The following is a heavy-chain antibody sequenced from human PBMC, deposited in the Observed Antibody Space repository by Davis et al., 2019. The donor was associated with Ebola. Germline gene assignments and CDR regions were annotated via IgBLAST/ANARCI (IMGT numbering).Heavy chain of an antibody. J-gene: IGHJ6*04. D-gene: IGHD2-2*01. V-gene: IGHV3-73*01. CDR3: AKDGSEYQLLFSPMDV. CDR1: GFTFSGSA. Sequence: GESLKISCAASGFTFSGSAMHWVRQASGKGLEWVGRIRSKANSYATAYAASVKGRFTISRDNSKNTLYLQMNSLRAEDTAVYYCAKDGSEYQLLFSPMDVWGKGTTVTVSS. CDR2: IRSKANSYAT.